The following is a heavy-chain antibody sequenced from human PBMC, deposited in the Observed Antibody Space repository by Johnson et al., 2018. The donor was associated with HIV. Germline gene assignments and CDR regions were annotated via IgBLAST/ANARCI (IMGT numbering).Heavy chain of an antibody. V-gene: IGHV3-30-3*01. CDR3: AREEGVGDDYGGKSAFDI. D-gene: IGHD4-23*01. J-gene: IGHJ3*02. CDR1: GFTFSSYA. CDR2: ISYDGSNK. Sequence: QVQLLESGGGLVQPGRSLRLSCAASGFTFSSYAMHWVRQAPGKGLEWVAVISYDGSNKYYADSVKGRFTISRDNSKNTLYLQMNSLRAEDTAGYYWAREEGVGDDYGGKSAFDIWGQGTMVTVSS.